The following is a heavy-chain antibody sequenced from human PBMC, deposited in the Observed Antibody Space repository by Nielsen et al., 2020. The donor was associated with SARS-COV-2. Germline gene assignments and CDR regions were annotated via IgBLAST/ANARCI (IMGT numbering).Heavy chain of an antibody. Sequence: GESLKISCAASGFTFNIYAMAWVRRAPGRGLQWVTGVSASGGSTYYTDSVKGRFSISRDNSKNTLYLQMNSLRAEDTAVYYCAKDSGSYYYYYGMDVWGQGTTVTVSS. V-gene: IGHV3-23*01. D-gene: IGHD1-26*01. CDR3: AKDSGSYYYYYGMDV. J-gene: IGHJ6*02. CDR2: VSASGGST. CDR1: GFTFNIYA.